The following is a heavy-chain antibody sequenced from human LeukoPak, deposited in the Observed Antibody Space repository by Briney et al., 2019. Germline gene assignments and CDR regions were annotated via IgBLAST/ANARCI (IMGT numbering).Heavy chain of an antibody. J-gene: IGHJ4*02. Sequence: PGGSLRLSCAASGFTFSSYGMHWVRQAPGKGLEWVAFIRYDGSNKYYADSVKGRFTISRDNSKTTLYLQMNSLRPEDTAVYYCAKVRWGSSSDLADSWGQGTLVTVSS. D-gene: IGHD6-6*01. CDR1: GFTFSSYG. CDR2: IRYDGSNK. V-gene: IGHV3-30*02. CDR3: AKVRWGSSSDLADS.